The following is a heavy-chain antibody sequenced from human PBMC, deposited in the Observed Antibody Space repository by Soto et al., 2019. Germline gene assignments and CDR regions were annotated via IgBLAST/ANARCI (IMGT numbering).Heavy chain of an antibody. D-gene: IGHD2-15*01. CDR1: GGSVSSGSHY. V-gene: IGHV4-61*01. J-gene: IGHJ6*02. CDR3: ARWSPDSYFYGMDV. CDR2: IYSSGST. Sequence: QVQLQESGPRLVKPLETLSLTCTVSGGSVSSGSHYWSWLRQPPGKGLEWIGYIYSSGSTDSNPSLXXXVXXSVDTSKNQFSLNLSSVAAADTAIYYCARWSPDSYFYGMDVWGQGTTVTVSS.